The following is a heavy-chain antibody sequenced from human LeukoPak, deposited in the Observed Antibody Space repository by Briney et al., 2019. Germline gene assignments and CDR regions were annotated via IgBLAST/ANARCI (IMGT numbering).Heavy chain of an antibody. CDR2: IRYDGSNK. V-gene: IGHV3-30*02. D-gene: IGHD6-19*01. CDR1: GFTFSSYG. J-gene: IGHJ1*01. Sequence: GGSLRLSCAASGFTFSSYGMHWVRQAPGKGLEWVAFIRYDGSNKYYADSVKGRFTISRDNPKNTLYLQMNSLRAEDTAVYYCAKDRGSGWHGEYFQHWGQGTLVTVSS. CDR3: AKDRGSGWHGEYFQH.